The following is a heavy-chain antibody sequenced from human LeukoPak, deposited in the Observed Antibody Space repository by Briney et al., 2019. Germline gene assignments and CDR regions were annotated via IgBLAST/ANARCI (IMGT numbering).Heavy chain of an antibody. V-gene: IGHV4-39*07. CDR1: GCSISSSSYY. CDR2: IYYRGST. J-gene: IGHJ4*02. D-gene: IGHD3-22*01. Sequence: SETLSLTCTVSGCSISSSSYYWGWIRQPPGKGLGWMGRIYYRGSTCYNPALTRRATIPLRTPKDQFSLKLSSVTAADTAVYYCARSRWLSDPYFDYWGQGTLVTVSS. CDR3: ARSRWLSDPYFDY.